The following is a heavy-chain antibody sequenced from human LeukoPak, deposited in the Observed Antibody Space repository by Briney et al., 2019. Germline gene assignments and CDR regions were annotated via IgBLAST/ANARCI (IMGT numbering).Heavy chain of an antibody. CDR3: ARGLYSSGWSDRYYFDY. CDR1: GGTFSSYA. D-gene: IGHD6-19*01. Sequence: SVKVSCKASGGTFSSYAISWVRQAPGQGLEWMGGIIPIFGTANYAQKFQGRVTITADESTSTAYMELSSLRSEDTAVYYCARGLYSSGWSDRYYFDYWGQGTLVTVSS. J-gene: IGHJ4*02. CDR2: IIPIFGTA. V-gene: IGHV1-69*13.